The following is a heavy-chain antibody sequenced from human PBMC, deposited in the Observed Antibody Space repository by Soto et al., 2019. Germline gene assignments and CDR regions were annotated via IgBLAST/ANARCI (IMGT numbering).Heavy chain of an antibody. Sequence: SQTLSLTCAISGDSVSSNSAAWNWIRQSPSGGLEWLGRTYYRSKWYNDYAVSVKSRITINPDTSKNQFSLQLNSVTPEDTAVYYCARDLTPYSGSYPEYFQHWGQGTLVTVSS. J-gene: IGHJ1*01. CDR1: GDSVSSNSAA. V-gene: IGHV6-1*01. D-gene: IGHD1-26*01. CDR3: ARDLTPYSGSYPEYFQH. CDR2: TYYRSKWYN.